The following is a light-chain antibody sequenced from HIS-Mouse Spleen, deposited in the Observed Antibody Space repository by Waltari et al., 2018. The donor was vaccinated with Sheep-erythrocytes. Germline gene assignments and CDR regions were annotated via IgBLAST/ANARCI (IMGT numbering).Light chain of an antibody. V-gene: IGKV1-39*01. CDR2: AAS. CDR3: QQSYSTPYT. J-gene: IGKJ2*01. CDR1: QSISSY. Sequence: DIQMTQSPSSLSASVGDRVTITCRASQSISSYLNWYQQKPGKAPKLLIYAASSLQSGVPSRCSGSGSGTDCTLTISMLQPEDVATYYCQQSYSTPYTFGQGTKLEIK.